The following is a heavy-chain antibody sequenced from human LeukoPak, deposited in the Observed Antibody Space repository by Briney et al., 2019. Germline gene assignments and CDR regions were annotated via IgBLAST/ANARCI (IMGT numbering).Heavy chain of an antibody. V-gene: IGHV3-23*01. CDR3: AKKTPGTYPFDY. CDR1: GFTLSSSA. D-gene: IGHD6-13*01. CDR2: SGTAGDT. J-gene: IGHJ4*02. Sequence: PGGSLRLSCAASGFTLSSSAMNWVRQVPGKGLEWVSASGTAGDTYYADSVKGRFTISRDDSKNTLYLQMTSLRAEDTAVYYCAKKTPGTYPFDYWGQGTLVTVSP.